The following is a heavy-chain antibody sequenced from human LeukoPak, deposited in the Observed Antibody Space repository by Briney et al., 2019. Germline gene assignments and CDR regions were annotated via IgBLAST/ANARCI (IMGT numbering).Heavy chain of an antibody. CDR3: ARQTYCSSTSCYNAFDI. Sequence: ASVKVSCKASGYTFTSYYMHWVRQAPGQGLEWMGIINPSGGSTSYAQKFQGRVTMTRDMSTSTVSMELSSLRSEDTAVYYCARQTYCSSTSCYNAFDIWGQGTMVTVSS. CDR1: GYTFTSYY. J-gene: IGHJ3*02. V-gene: IGHV1-46*01. CDR2: INPSGGST. D-gene: IGHD2-2*01.